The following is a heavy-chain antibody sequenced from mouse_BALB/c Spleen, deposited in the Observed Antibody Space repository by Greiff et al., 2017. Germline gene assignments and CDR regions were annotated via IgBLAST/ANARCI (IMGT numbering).Heavy chain of an antibody. D-gene: IGHD2-14*01. J-gene: IGHJ2*01. CDR3: ARGYAVDY. CDR1: GFTFSSFG. V-gene: IGHV5-17*02. Sequence: EVHLVESGGGLVQPGGSRKLSCAASGFTFSSFGMHWVRQAPEKGLEWVAYISSGSSTIYYADTVKGRFTISRDNPKNTLFLQMTSLRSEDTAMYYCARGYAVDYWGQGTTLTVSS. CDR2: ISSGSSTI.